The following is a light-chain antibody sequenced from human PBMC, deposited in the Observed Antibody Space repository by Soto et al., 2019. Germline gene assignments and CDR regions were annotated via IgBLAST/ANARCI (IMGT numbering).Light chain of an antibody. CDR1: SGHSSYA. CDR2: LNSDGSH. J-gene: IGLJ2*01. Sequence: QLVLTQSPSASASLGASVKLTCTLSSGHSSYAIAWHQQQPEKGPRYLMKLNSDGSHSKGDGIPDRFSGSSSGAERYLTISILPYVDEADYYCPTWGTGIPPVVFGGGTKLTVL. V-gene: IGLV4-69*01. CDR3: PTWGTGIPPVV.